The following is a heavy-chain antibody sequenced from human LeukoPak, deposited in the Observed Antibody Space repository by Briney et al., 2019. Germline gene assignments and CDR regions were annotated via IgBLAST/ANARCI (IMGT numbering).Heavy chain of an antibody. CDR1: GFTFDDYS. Sequence: PGRSLRLSCAASGFTFDDYSMHWVRQAPGKGLEWVSGIRWNSGSIVYADSVKGRFTISRDRTKNSLYLQMNSLRAEDMALYYCARGNGYSTSGYVDYWGQGTLVTVSS. D-gene: IGHD6-13*01. CDR3: ARGNGYSTSGYVDY. J-gene: IGHJ4*02. CDR2: IRWNSGSI. V-gene: IGHV3-9*03.